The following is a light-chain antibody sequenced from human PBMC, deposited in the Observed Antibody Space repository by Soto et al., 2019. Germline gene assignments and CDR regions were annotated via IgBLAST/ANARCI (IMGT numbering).Light chain of an antibody. CDR3: MQGTHWPYT. CDR2: KVS. V-gene: IGKV2-30*02. Sequence: DVVMTQSPLSLPVTLGQPASISRRSSQGLVHSNGDTFLNWYHQRPGQSPRRLIYKVSNRDSGVPDRFSGSESGNDFTLKISRVEAEDVGIYYCMQGTHWPYTFGQGTKLEIK. J-gene: IGKJ2*01. CDR1: QGLVHSNGDTF.